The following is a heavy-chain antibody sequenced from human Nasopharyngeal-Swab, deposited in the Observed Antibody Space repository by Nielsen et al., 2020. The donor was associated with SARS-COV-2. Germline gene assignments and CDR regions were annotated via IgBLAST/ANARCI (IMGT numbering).Heavy chain of an antibody. CDR1: GFIFSNYA. J-gene: IGHJ4*02. Sequence: GESLKISCAASGFIFSNYAMSWVRQTPGKGLEWVSTFSGSGGSTYYADSVKGRFTISRDNSKNTLYLEMKSLRVEDTALYYCAKDRATKVWLTVDALPFSPFDYWGQGTLVTVSS. CDR2: FSGSGGST. CDR3: AKDRATKVWLTVDALPFSPFDY. D-gene: IGHD5-18*01. V-gene: IGHV3-23*01.